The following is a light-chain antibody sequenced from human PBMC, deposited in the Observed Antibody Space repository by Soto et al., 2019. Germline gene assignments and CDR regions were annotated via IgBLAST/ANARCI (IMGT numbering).Light chain of an antibody. CDR2: GAS. J-gene: IGKJ1*01. Sequence: IVLTQSPGTLSLSPGERATLSCRASQTISSSYLAWYQQKSGQAPRLLIYGASSRATAIPDRFIGGGSGTDFTLTISRLEPEDFAVYYCQQYGSSPWTFGLGTKVDIK. V-gene: IGKV3-20*01. CDR3: QQYGSSPWT. CDR1: QTISSSY.